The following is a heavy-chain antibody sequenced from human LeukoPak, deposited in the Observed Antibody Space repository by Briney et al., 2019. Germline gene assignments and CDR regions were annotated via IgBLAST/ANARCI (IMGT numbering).Heavy chain of an antibody. CDR3: AKDPYRASSGLVDY. Sequence: GGSLKLSCATSGFTFSNYAVSWVRQAPGKGLEWVSSISGSGGTTYYADSVKGRFTISRDNSKNTLYLQMNSLRAEDTAVYYCAKDPYRASSGLVDYWGQGTLVTVSS. CDR1: GFTFSNYA. D-gene: IGHD5-12*01. J-gene: IGHJ4*02. V-gene: IGHV3-23*01. CDR2: ISGSGGTT.